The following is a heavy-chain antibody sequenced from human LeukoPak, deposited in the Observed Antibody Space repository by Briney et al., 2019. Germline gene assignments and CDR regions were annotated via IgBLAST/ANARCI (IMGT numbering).Heavy chain of an antibody. Sequence: GESLKISCKCSGYSFTSYWIGWVRQMPGKGLEWMGIIYPGDSDTGYSPSFQGQVTISADKSISTAYLQWSSLKASDTAMYYCARHPIEGAAQSWFDPWGQGTLVTVSS. J-gene: IGHJ5*02. CDR2: IYPGDSDT. CDR3: ARHPIEGAAQSWFDP. CDR1: GYSFTSYW. V-gene: IGHV5-51*01. D-gene: IGHD1-26*01.